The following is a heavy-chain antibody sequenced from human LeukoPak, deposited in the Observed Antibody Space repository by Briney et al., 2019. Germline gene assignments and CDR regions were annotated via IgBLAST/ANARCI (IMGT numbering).Heavy chain of an antibody. Sequence: PSETLSLTCAVYGGSFSGYYWSWIRQPPGKGLEWIGEINHSGSTNYNPSLKSRVTISVDTSKNQFSLKLSSVTAADTAVYYCARGNLVVVDIVYYYMDVWGKGTTVTVSS. CDR1: GGSFSGYY. V-gene: IGHV4-34*01. CDR2: INHSGST. D-gene: IGHD3-22*01. CDR3: ARGNLVVVDIVYYYMDV. J-gene: IGHJ6*03.